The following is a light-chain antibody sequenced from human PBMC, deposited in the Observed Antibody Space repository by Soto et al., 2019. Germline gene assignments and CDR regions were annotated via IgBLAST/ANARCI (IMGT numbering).Light chain of an antibody. V-gene: IGKV3-11*01. CDR2: GAS. CDR3: QQRGDWPPIP. J-gene: IGKJ5*01. CDR1: QSLRSS. Sequence: ETMITHSPDTLSVSLGERATLSCRASQSLRSSLAWYQQKPGQAPRLLIYGASSRATGIPDRFSGSGSGTDFTLTISSLEPEDFAVYYCQQRGDWPPIPFGQGTRLEIK.